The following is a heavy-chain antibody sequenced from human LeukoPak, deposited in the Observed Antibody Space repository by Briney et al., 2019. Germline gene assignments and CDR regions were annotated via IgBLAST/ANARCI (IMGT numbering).Heavy chain of an antibody. J-gene: IGHJ4*02. CDR3: ARVRRPYYYDSSGYSY. CDR1: GGSISSGDYY. V-gene: IGHV4-30-4*01. Sequence: SETLSLTCTVSGGSISSGDYYWSWIRRPPGKGLEWIGYIYYSGSTYYNPSLKSRVTISVDTSKNQFSLKLSSVTAADTAVYYCARVRRPYYYDSSGYSYWGQGTLVTVSS. D-gene: IGHD3-22*01. CDR2: IYYSGST.